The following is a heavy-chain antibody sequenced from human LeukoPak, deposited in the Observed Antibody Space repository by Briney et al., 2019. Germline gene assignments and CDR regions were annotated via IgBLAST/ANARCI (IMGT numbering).Heavy chain of an antibody. CDR1: GGTFSSYA. D-gene: IGHD6-19*01. CDR3: AKDSIVVAGTGNFDY. V-gene: IGHV1-69*13. J-gene: IGHJ4*02. CDR2: IIPIFGTA. Sequence: ASVKVSCKASGGTFSSYAISWLRQAPGQGLEWMGGIIPIFGTANYAQKFQGRVTITADESTSTAYMELSSLRSEDTAVYYCAKDSIVVAGTGNFDYWGQGTLVTVSS.